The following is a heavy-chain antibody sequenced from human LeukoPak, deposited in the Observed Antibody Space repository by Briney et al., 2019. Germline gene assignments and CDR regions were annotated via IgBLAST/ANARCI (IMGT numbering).Heavy chain of an antibody. CDR3: AKSSLRWHDVETFDM. J-gene: IGHJ3*02. CDR2: ISGNSGDT. CDR1: GFTFSDSY. Sequence: PGGSLRLSCAASGFTFSDSYMTWVRQAPGKGLEWLSYISGNSGDTNYADSVKGRFTISRDNAKNSLYLQMNSLRADDTAVYYCAKSSLRWHDVETFDMWGQGTMVTVSS. D-gene: IGHD4-23*01. V-gene: IGHV3/OR16-9*01.